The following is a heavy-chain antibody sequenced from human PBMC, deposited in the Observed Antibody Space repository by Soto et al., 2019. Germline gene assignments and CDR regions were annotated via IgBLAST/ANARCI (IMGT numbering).Heavy chain of an antibody. Sequence: GGSLRLSCAASGFTFSNAWMSWVRQAPGKGLEWVGCIKSKTDGGTTDYAAPVKGRFTISRDDSKNTLYLQMNSLKTEDTAVYYGARGFTGSAGRFDPWGQGTVVTVSS. J-gene: IGHJ5*02. V-gene: IGHV3-15*01. D-gene: IGHD2-8*02. CDR2: IKSKTDGGTT. CDR3: ARGFTGSAGRFDP. CDR1: GFTFSNAW.